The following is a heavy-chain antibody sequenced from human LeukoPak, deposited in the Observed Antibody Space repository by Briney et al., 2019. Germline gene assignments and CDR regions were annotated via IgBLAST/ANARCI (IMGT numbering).Heavy chain of an antibody. J-gene: IGHJ6*03. CDR2: IYSGGST. V-gene: IGHV3-53*01. CDR3: AREGGYCSSTSCYDDAGYMDV. CDR1: GFTVSSNY. D-gene: IGHD2-2*01. Sequence: GGSLRLSCAASGFTVSSNYMSWVRQAPGKGLEWVSVIYSGGSTYYADSVKGRFTISRDNSKNTLYLQMYSLRAEDTAVYYCAREGGYCSSTSCYDDAGYMDVWGKGTTVTISS.